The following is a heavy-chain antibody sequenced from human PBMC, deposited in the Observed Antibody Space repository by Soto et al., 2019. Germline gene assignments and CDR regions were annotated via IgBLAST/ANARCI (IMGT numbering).Heavy chain of an antibody. Sequence: PGGSLRLSCAASGFTFSSYVMSWVRQAPGKGLEWVSGISGSGSSTYYADSVKGRFTISRDNSKNTLYLQMNSLRAEDTAVYYCAKDPTNYDYIWGSYRYTHYYYWGHGTLVTVSS. CDR1: GFTFSSYV. V-gene: IGHV3-23*01. J-gene: IGHJ4*01. D-gene: IGHD3-16*02. CDR3: AKDPTNYDYIWGSYRYTHYYY. CDR2: ISGSGSST.